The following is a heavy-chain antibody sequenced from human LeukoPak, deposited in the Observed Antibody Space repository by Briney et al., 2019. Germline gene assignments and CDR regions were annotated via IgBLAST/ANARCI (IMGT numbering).Heavy chain of an antibody. Sequence: SQTLSLTCTVSGGSISSGGYYWSWIRQHPGKGLEWIGYIYYSGSTNYNPSLKSRVTISVDTSKNQFSLKLSSVTAADTAVYYCARGDVWGAFDIWGQGTMVTVSS. CDR2: IYYSGST. CDR1: GGSISSGGYY. J-gene: IGHJ3*02. CDR3: ARGDVWGAFDI. D-gene: IGHD3-16*01. V-gene: IGHV4-31*03.